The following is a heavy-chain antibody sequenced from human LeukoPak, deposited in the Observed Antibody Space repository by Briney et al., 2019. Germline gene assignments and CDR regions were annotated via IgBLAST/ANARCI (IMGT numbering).Heavy chain of an antibody. J-gene: IGHJ4*02. CDR2: ILSDGSKE. D-gene: IGHD6-13*01. CDR1: GFTFSSYG. CDR3: AKEPIDSSRD. Sequence: GGSLRLSCAASGFTFSSYGMHWVRQAPGKGLEWVAVILSDGSKEFYTDSVKGRFTISRDNSKNTLYLQMNSLRAEDTAVYYCAKEPIDSSRDWGQGTLVTVSS. V-gene: IGHV3-33*06.